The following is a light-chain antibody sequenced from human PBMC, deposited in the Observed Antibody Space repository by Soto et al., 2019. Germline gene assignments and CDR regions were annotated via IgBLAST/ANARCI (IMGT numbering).Light chain of an antibody. V-gene: IGKV3-11*01. Sequence: EIVLTQSPATLPLSPGERTTLSCRASQSVSSYLAWYQQKPGQAPRLLIYDASNRATGIPARFSGSGSGPNLTLTISTLEPEDLAGCYCPQRRNWPWTFGQGTKVEI. CDR3: PQRRNWPWT. CDR2: DAS. J-gene: IGKJ1*01. CDR1: QSVSSY.